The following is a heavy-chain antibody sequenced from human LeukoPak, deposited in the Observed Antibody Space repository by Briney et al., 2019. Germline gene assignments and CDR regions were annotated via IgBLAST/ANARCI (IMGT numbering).Heavy chain of an antibody. V-gene: IGHV1-2*02. CDR3: ARSQKHLSPYYYDSSGYYTLGY. CDR1: GYTFTGYY. J-gene: IGHJ4*02. D-gene: IGHD3-22*01. CDR2: INPNSGGT. Sequence: EASVKVSCKASGYTFTGYYMHWVRPAPGQGLEWMGWINPNSGGTNYAQKFQGRVTMTRDTSISTAYMELSRLRSDDTAVYYCARSQKHLSPYYYDSSGYYTLGYWGQGTLVTVSS.